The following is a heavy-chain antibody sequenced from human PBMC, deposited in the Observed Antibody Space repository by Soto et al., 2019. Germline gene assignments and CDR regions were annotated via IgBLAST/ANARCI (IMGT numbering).Heavy chain of an antibody. CDR3: ARDLKTIKDIVVVPAAAPHFDY. CDR1: GYTFTSYG. V-gene: IGHV1-18*04. D-gene: IGHD2-2*01. Sequence: QVQLVQSGAEVKKPGASVKVSCKASGYTFTSYGISWVRQAPGQGLEWMGWISAYNGNTNYAQKLQGRVPMTTDKSTSTAYIQLRSPRSDDTAVYYCARDLKTIKDIVVVPAAAPHFDYWGQGTLVTVSS. J-gene: IGHJ4*02. CDR2: ISAYNGNT.